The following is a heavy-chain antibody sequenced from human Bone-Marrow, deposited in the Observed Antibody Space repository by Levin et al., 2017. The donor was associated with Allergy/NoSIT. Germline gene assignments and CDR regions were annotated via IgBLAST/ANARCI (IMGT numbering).Heavy chain of an antibody. J-gene: IGHJ3*02. CDR2: IYYSGST. CDR1: GGSISSGDYY. CDR3: ARDRSGGWLGVAFDI. V-gene: IGHV4-30-4*01. Sequence: SETLSLTCTVSGGSISSGDYYWSWIRQPPGKGLEWIGYIYYSGSTYYNPSLKSRVTISVDTSKNQFSLKLSSVTAADTAVYYCARDRSGGWLGVAFDIWGQGTMVTVSS. D-gene: IGHD3-10*01.